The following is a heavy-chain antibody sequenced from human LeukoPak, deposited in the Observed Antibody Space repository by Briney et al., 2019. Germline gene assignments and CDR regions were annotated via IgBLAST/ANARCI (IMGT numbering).Heavy chain of an antibody. CDR1: GFTFSSYA. CDR2: ISYDGSNK. V-gene: IGHV3-30*14. CDR3: ARSSGSSGWYED. D-gene: IGHD6-19*01. Sequence: GGSLRLSCAASGFTFSSYAMHWVRQAPGKGLEWVAVISYDGSNKYYADSVKGRFTISRDNSKNTLYLQMNSLRAEDTAVYYCARSSGSSGWYEDWGQGTLVTVSS. J-gene: IGHJ4*02.